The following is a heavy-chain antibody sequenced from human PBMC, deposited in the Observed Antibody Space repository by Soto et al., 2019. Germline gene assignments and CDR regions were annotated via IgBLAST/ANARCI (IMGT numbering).Heavy chain of an antibody. D-gene: IGHD2-2*01. J-gene: IGHJ5*02. CDR1: GGSISSGGYY. CDR2: IYYSGST. V-gene: IGHV4-31*03. Sequence: PSETLSLTCTVSGGSISSGGYYWSWIRQHPGKGLEWIGYIYYSGSTNYNPSLKSRVTISVDTSKNQFSLKLSSVTAADTAVYYCARSNPGGPKKDIVVVPAALGVFGGNWFDPWGQGTLVTVSS. CDR3: ARSNPGGPKKDIVVVPAALGVFGGNWFDP.